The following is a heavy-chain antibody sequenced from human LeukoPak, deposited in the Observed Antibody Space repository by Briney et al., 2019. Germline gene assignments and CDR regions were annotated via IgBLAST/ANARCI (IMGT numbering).Heavy chain of an antibody. CDR3: ARLGYSSGV. D-gene: IGHD6-19*01. CDR2: INPNSGGT. CDR1: GYTFTDYY. Sequence: ASVKVSCKASGYTFTDYYIHWVRQAPGQGLEWIGWINPNSGGTNYAQKFQGRVTMTRDMSTSTVYMELSSLRSEDTAVYYCARLGYSSGVWGQGTLVTVSS. J-gene: IGHJ4*02. V-gene: IGHV1-2*02.